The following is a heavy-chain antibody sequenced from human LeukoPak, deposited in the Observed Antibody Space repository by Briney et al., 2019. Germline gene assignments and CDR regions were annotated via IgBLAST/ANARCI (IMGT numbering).Heavy chain of an antibody. D-gene: IGHD1-26*01. CDR1: GFTFSSIA. Sequence: PGGSLRLSCAASGFTFSSIAMSWVRQAPDKGLGWVSTISGSGGGTYYADSVKGRFTISRDDSKNTLCLQMNSLRADDTAVYYCAKDLGRYRNNFFDYWGQGNLVTVSS. V-gene: IGHV3-23*01. CDR2: ISGSGGGT. J-gene: IGHJ4*02. CDR3: AKDLGRYRNNFFDY.